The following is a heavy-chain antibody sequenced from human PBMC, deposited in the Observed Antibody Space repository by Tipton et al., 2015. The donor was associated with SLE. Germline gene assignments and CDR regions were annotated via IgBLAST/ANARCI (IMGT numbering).Heavy chain of an antibody. Sequence: TLSLTCTVSGYSISRGYYWGWIRQPPGGGLEWLGSVYPGGTAYYNPSLKSRVTVSVDTAKNQFSLKQTSVTAADTAVYYCARDPLRDYGGQTAPESWGQGTLVTVSS. D-gene: IGHD4-23*01. J-gene: IGHJ5*02. CDR2: VYPGGTA. V-gene: IGHV4-38-2*02. CDR1: GYSISRGYY. CDR3: ARDPLRDYGGQTAPES.